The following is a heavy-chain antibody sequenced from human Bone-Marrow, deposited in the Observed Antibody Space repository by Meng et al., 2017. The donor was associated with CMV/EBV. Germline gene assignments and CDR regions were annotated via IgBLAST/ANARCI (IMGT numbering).Heavy chain of an antibody. V-gene: IGHV3-7*01. CDR3: ARPLDTTVGRWNFGY. D-gene: IGHD5-18*01. CDR1: GFPFTTYW. CDR2: INQAGNER. J-gene: IGHJ4*02. Sequence: GGSLRLSCGASGFPFTTYWMTWVRQAPGKGLEWVANINQAGNERYYVDSVRGRFTISRDNAKNSLYLQMNSLRAEDTAVYYCARPLDTTVGRWNFGYWGQGTLVTVSS.